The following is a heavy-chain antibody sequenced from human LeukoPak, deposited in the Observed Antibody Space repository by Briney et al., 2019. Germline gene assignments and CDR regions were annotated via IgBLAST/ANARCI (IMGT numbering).Heavy chain of an antibody. CDR3: ARSKRGVITFGGVLDY. J-gene: IGHJ4*02. Sequence: GGSLRLSCAASGFTFSSYSMNWVRQAPGKGLEWVSSISSSSSYIYYADSVKGRFTISRDNAKNSLYLQMNSLRAEDTAVYYCARSKRGVITFGGVLDYWGQGTLVTVSS. CDR2: ISSSSSYI. D-gene: IGHD3-16*01. V-gene: IGHV3-21*01. CDR1: GFTFSSYS.